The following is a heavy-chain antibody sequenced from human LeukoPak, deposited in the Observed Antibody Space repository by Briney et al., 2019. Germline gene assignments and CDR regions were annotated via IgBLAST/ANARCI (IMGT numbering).Heavy chain of an antibody. J-gene: IGHJ4*02. CDR1: GYTFTSYG. CDR3: AREDGHSYGHPGDY. Sequence: GASVKVSCKASGYTFTSYGISWVRQAPGQGLEWMGWISAYSGNTNYAQKLQGRVTMTTETSTSTAYMELRSLRSDDTAVYYCAREDGHSYGHPGDYWGQGTLVTVSS. V-gene: IGHV1-18*01. CDR2: ISAYSGNT. D-gene: IGHD5-18*01.